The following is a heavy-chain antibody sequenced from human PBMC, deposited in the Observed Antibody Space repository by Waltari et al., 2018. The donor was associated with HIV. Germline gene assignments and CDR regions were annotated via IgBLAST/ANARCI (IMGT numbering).Heavy chain of an antibody. CDR1: GYTFTGYY. CDR3: ARGIAARSPY. J-gene: IGHJ4*02. V-gene: IGHV1-2*02. Sequence: QVQLVQSGAAVKKPRASVKVSCKASGYTFTGYYMPRVRQAPGQGLEWMGWIKPNSGGTNYAQKFQGRVTMTRDTSISTAYMELSRLRSDDTAVYYCARGIAARSPYWGQGTLVTVSS. D-gene: IGHD6-6*01. CDR2: IKPNSGGT.